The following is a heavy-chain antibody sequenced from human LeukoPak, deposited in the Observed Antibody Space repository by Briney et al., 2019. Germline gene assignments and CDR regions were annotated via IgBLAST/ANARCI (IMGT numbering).Heavy chain of an antibody. CDR2: IYYSGGT. V-gene: IGHV4-59*08. D-gene: IGHD5-24*01. Sequence: SQTLSLACTVSGDSISSYYWSWIRQPPGKGLEWIGYIYYSGGTDYNPSLKSRVTISVDTSKNQFSLKLRSVTAADTAVYYCARHVTISGPYDASDIWGQGTMVTVSP. CDR1: GDSISSYY. CDR3: ARHVTISGPYDASDI. J-gene: IGHJ3*02.